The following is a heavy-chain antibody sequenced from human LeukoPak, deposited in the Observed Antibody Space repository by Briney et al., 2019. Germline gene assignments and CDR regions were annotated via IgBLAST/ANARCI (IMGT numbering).Heavy chain of an antibody. V-gene: IGHV3-23*01. D-gene: IGHD2-8*02. CDR1: GFTLNNYA. Sequence: GGSLRLSCAASGFTLNNYAMSWVRQAPGKGLEWVSTLKKSGGSSHYADSVNGRFTISGDSSKNTLYLQMNSLRADDTAVYYCARATGSVDPYDIWGQGTMVTVST. J-gene: IGHJ3*02. CDR2: LKKSGGSS. CDR3: ARATGSVDPYDI.